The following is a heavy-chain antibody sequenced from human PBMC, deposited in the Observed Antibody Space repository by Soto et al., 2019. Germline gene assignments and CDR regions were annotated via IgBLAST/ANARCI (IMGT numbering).Heavy chain of an antibody. Sequence: GESLKISCKGSGYSFTSYWIGWVRQMPGKGLEWMGIIYPGDSDTRYSPSFQGQVTISADKSISTAYLQWSSLKASDTAMYYCARHVYSSSSFYYYYMDVWGKGTTVTVSS. D-gene: IGHD6-6*01. V-gene: IGHV5-51*01. CDR1: GYSFTSYW. J-gene: IGHJ6*03. CDR3: ARHVYSSSSFYYYYMDV. CDR2: IYPGDSDT.